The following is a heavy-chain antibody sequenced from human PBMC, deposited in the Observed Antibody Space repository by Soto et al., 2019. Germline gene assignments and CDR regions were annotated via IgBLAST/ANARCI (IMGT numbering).Heavy chain of an antibody. Sequence: QVTLKESGPVLVKHTETLTLTCTVSGFSLSNARMGVSWIRQPPGKALEWLAHIFSNDEKSYSTSLKSRLTISKDTSKSQVVLTMTNMDPGDTATYYCAADTRDYGDSDEGTFDIWGQGTMVTFSS. CDR1: GFSLSNARMG. CDR2: IFSNDEK. D-gene: IGHD4-17*01. J-gene: IGHJ3*02. V-gene: IGHV2-26*01. CDR3: AADTRDYGDSDEGTFDI.